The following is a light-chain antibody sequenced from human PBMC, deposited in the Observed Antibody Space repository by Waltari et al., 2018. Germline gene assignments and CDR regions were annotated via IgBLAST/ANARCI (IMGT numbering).Light chain of an antibody. CDR2: QVS. CDR3: CSSVGSSSFVV. V-gene: IGLV2-23*02. J-gene: IGLJ2*01. Sequence: QSALTQPASVSGSPGQSITISCTGTSSDIGRYDLVSWYKKHPGKAPKLIIYQVSNRPSGVSDRFSGSKSGNTASLTISGLQAEDEADYSCCSSVGSSSFVVFGGGTKLTVL. CDR1: SSDIGRYDL.